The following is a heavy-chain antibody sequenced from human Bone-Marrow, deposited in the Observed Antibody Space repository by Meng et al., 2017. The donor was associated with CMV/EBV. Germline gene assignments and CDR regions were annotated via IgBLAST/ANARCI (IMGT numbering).Heavy chain of an antibody. Sequence: GSLRLSCTVSGGSISSYYWSWIRQPPGKGLEWIGDIYNSGSTNYNPSLQSRVIISVDTSKNQFSLKVRSVTAADTAVYYCARVLSGWLDPWGQGTLVTVSS. J-gene: IGHJ5*02. CDR3: ARVLSGWLDP. CDR1: GGSISSYY. V-gene: IGHV4-59*01. CDR2: IYNSGST.